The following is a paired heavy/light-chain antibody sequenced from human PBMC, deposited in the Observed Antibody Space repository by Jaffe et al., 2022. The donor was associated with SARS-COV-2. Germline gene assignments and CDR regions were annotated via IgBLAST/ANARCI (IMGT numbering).Light chain of an antibody. CDR3: QKYNSAPFT. Sequence: DIQMTQSPSSLSASVGDRVTITCRASQGISNYLAWYQQKPGKVPKLLIYAASTLQSGVPSRFSGSGSGTDFTLTISSLQPEDVATYYCQKYNSAPFTFGPGTKVDIK. J-gene: IGKJ3*01. CDR2: AAS. V-gene: IGKV1-27*01. CDR1: QGISNY.
Heavy chain of an antibody. D-gene: IGHD2-21*02. J-gene: IGHJ4*02. CDR2: ISYDGSNK. V-gene: IGHV3-30*04. Sequence: QVQLVESGGGVVQPGRSLRLSCAASGFTFSSYAMHWVRQAPGKGLEWVAVISYDGSNKYYADSVKGRFTISRDNSKNTLYLQMNSLRAEDTAVYYCAREGAYCGGDCYLDYWGQGTLVTVSS. CDR1: GFTFSSYA. CDR3: AREGAYCGGDCYLDY.